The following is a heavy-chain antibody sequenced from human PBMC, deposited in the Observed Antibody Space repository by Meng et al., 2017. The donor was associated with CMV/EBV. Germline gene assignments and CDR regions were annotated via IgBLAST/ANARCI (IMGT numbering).Heavy chain of an antibody. J-gene: IGHJ4*02. CDR1: GYSFTSYW. D-gene: IGHD6-19*01. CDR3: ARQMRDDSSGWYAFDY. V-gene: IGHV5-51*01. CDR2: IYPGDSDT. Sequence: GGSLRLSCKGSGYSFTSYWIGWERQMPGKGLEWMGIIYPGDSDTRYSPSFQGQVTISADKSISTAYLQWSSLKASDTAMYYCARQMRDDSSGWYAFDYWGQGTLVTVSS.